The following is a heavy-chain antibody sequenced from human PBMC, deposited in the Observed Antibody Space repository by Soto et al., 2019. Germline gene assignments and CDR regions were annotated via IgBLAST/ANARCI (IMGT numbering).Heavy chain of an antibody. CDR3: ARDTTWSGLFDY. CDR2: ISSGSSYI. D-gene: IGHD3-3*01. Sequence: GGSLRLSCAASGFTFSSYSMNWVRQAPGKGLEWVSSISSGSSYIYYADSVKGRFTISRDNAKNSLYLQMNSLRAEDTAVYYCARDTTWSGLFDYWGQGTLVTVSS. J-gene: IGHJ4*02. CDR1: GFTFSSYS. V-gene: IGHV3-21*01.